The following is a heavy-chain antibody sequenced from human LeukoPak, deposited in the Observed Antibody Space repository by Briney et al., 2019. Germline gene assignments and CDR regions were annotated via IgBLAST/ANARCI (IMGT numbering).Heavy chain of an antibody. V-gene: IGHV1-69*04. Sequence: ASVKVSCKASGGTFSSYAISWVRQAPGQGLEWMGRIIPILGIANYAQKFQGRVTITRNTSISTAYMELSSLRSEDTAVYYCARYVKRKSLNWFDPWGQGTLVTVSS. CDR1: GGTFSSYA. CDR2: IIPILGIA. J-gene: IGHJ5*02. CDR3: ARYVKRKSLNWFDP. D-gene: IGHD3-16*01.